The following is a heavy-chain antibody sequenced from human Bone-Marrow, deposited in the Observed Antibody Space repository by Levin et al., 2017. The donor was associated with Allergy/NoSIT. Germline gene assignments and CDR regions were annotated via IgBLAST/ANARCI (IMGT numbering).Heavy chain of an antibody. CDR3: ARDRRVAAAGLGHRWFDP. Sequence: GASVKVSCKASGYTFTSYGISWVRQAPGQGLEWMGWISAYNGNTNYAQKLQGRVTMTTDTSTSTAYMELRSLRSDDTAVYYCARDRRVAAAGLGHRWFDPWGQGTLVTVSS. D-gene: IGHD6-13*01. CDR2: ISAYNGNT. V-gene: IGHV1-18*01. J-gene: IGHJ5*02. CDR1: GYTFTSYG.